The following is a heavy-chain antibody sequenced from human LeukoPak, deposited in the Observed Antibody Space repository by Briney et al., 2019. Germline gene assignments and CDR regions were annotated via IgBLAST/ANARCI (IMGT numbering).Heavy chain of an antibody. CDR1: GGSFSGYY. V-gene: IGHV4-34*01. CDR2: INHSGST. CDR3: ARDGGKVTIFWFFDY. D-gene: IGHD3-9*01. J-gene: IGHJ4*02. Sequence: PSETLSLTCAVYGGSFSGYYWSWIRQPPGKGLEWIGEINHSGSTNYNPSLKSRVTISVGTSKNQFSLKLSSVTAADTAVYYCARDGGKVTIFWFFDYWGQGTLVTVSS.